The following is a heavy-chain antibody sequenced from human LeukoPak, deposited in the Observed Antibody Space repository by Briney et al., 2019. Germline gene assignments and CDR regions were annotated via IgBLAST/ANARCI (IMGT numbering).Heavy chain of an antibody. CDR2: ISSSSSTI. D-gene: IGHD3-3*01. CDR1: GFTFSSYS. Sequence: PGGSLRLSCAASGFTFSSYSMNWVRQAPGKGLEWVSYISSSSSTIYYADSVKGRFTISRDNAKNSLYLQMNSMRAEDTAVYYCARTGRFLEWLLYGSPLDYWGQGTLVTVSS. CDR3: ARTGRFLEWLLYGSPLDY. V-gene: IGHV3-48*01. J-gene: IGHJ4*02.